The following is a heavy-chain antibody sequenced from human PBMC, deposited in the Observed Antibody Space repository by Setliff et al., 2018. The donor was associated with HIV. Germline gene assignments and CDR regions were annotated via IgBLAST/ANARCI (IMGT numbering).Heavy chain of an antibody. CDR2: IYTSGNT. D-gene: IGHD3-22*01. Sequence: SETLSLTCTVSGGSISTSDWSWIRQPPGKGLEWIGCIYTSGNTNYDPSLKSRVTISVDTSKNQFSLKLASVTAADTAVYYCARETYYYDNPQYYYYYMDVWGKGTTVTVSS. V-gene: IGHV4-4*09. CDR1: GGSISTSD. CDR3: ARETYYYDNPQYYYYYMDV. J-gene: IGHJ6*03.